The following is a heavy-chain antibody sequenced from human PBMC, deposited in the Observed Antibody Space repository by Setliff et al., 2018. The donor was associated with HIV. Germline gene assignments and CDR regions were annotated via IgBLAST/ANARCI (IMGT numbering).Heavy chain of an antibody. CDR2: IYYSGST. J-gene: IGHJ5*02. D-gene: IGHD3-22*01. CDR3: ARERITMIVRWFDP. V-gene: IGHV4-39*07. CDR1: GGSMSRSNYY. Sequence: PSETLSLTCTVSGGSMSRSNYYWGWIRQSPGKGLEWIGSIYYSGSTYYNPSLKSRVTISVDTSKDQFSLKLNSVTAADTAMYYCARERITMIVRWFDPWGQGTLVTVSS.